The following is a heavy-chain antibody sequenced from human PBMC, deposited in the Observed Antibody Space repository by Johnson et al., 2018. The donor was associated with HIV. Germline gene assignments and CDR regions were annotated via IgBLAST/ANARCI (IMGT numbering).Heavy chain of an antibody. CDR2: INWNGGST. V-gene: IGHV3-20*04. J-gene: IGHJ3*02. CDR1: GFTFSSYD. Sequence: VQLVESGGGLVQPGGSLRLSCAASGFTFSSYDMSWVRQAPGKGLEWVSGINWNGGSTGYGDSVKGRFTISRDNAKNSLYLQMNNLRAEDSALYYCARDWGTVTSGFGAFDIWGQGTMVTVSS. CDR3: ARDWGTVTSGFGAFDI. D-gene: IGHD4-17*01.